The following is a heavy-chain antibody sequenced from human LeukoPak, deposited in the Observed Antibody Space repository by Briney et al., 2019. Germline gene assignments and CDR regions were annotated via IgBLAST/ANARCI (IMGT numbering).Heavy chain of an antibody. CDR1: GFTFGDYA. CDR2: IWYDGNTK. CDR3: ARDKPSGNYLFDY. Sequence: HPGGSLRLSCTASGFTFGDYAMSWVRQAPGKGLEWVADIWYDGNTKEYADSVKGRFTISRDDSKNTLYLQMKSLRDEDTAVYYCARDKPSGNYLFDYWGQGTLVTVSS. D-gene: IGHD3-10*01. V-gene: IGHV3-30*04. J-gene: IGHJ4*02.